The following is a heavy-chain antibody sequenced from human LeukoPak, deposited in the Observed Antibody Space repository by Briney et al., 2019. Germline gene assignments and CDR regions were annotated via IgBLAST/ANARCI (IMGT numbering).Heavy chain of an antibody. CDR3: AAEDYYYDSSGYANFDY. CDR2: IVVGSGNT. V-gene: IGHV1-58*01. CDR1: RFTLTSSA. Sequence: ASVKVSCKASRFTLTSSAVQWVRQARGQRLEWIGWIVVGSGNTNYAQKFQERVTITRDMSTSTAYMELSSLRSEDTAVYYCAAEDYYYDSSGYANFDYWGQGTLVTVSS. J-gene: IGHJ4*02. D-gene: IGHD3-22*01.